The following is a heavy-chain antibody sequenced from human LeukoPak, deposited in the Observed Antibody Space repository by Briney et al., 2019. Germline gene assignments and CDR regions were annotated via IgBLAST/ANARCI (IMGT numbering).Heavy chain of an antibody. CDR3: ARDSLLPSAMGYYYMDV. J-gene: IGHJ6*03. CDR1: GYSISSGYY. CDR2: IYHSGTT. D-gene: IGHD2-2*01. Sequence: SETLSLTRTVSGYSISSGYYWGWIRQPPGKGLEWIGSIYHSGTTYYNPSLKSRVTISVDTSKNQFSLKLSSVTAADTALYYCARDSLLPSAMGYYYMDVWGKGTTVTVSS. V-gene: IGHV4-38-2*02.